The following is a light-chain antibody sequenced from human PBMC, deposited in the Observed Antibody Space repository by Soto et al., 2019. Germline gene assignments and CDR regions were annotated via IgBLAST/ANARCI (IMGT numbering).Light chain of an antibody. J-gene: IGKJ3*01. CDR2: DAS. CDR1: QSVRSGH. V-gene: IGKV3-20*01. CDR3: HQYGRSASSIT. Sequence: SVLTQSPGTPSLSPGDRATLSCRASQSVRSGHLAWYQQKPGQAPRLAIYDASTRATGIPDRFSGGGSGTDFTLTISRVEPEDFAVYYCHQYGRSASSITFGPGTKVDIK.